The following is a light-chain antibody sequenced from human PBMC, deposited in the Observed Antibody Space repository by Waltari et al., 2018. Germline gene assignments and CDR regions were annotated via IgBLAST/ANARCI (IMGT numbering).Light chain of an antibody. V-gene: IGKV3-20*01. CDR2: GAY. CDR1: QSVGTY. J-gene: IGKJ1*01. Sequence: IVLTQSPGTLSLSPGERATLRCRASQSVGTYLAWYQQKPGQAPRLLIYGAYSRAAGIPDSFSGSGYGTDFSLTISRLEPEDFAVYFCQHHLRLPTTFGQGTKVEIK. CDR3: QHHLRLPTT.